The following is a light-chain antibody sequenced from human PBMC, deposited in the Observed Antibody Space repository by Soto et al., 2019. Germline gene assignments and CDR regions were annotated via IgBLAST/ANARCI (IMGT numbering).Light chain of an antibody. J-gene: IGLJ2*01. CDR3: AAWDDSLDGPV. Sequence: QSVLTQPPSASGTPGQTVTISCSGSSSNIGSYTVNWYRQVPGTAPHLLIYTNNQRPSGVPDRFSGSKSGTSAYLAISGVQSEDEADYYCAAWDDSLDGPVFGGGTKLTVL. CDR1: SSNIGSYT. CDR2: TNN. V-gene: IGLV1-44*01.